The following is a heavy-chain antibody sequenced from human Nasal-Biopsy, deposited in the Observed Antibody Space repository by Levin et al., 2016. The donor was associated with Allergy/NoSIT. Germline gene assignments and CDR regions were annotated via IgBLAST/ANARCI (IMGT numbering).Heavy chain of an antibody. CDR3: AKNQGQQWLPAY. CDR1: GFTFNNYG. V-gene: IGHV3-30*18. Sequence: GESLKISCEASGFTFNNYGMHWVRQAPGRGLEWLAAISYDGTNEYYAESLKGRLTISRDNSRDTMFLQMNNLRAEDTAVYFCAKNQGQQWLPAYWGQGTLVTVSS. J-gene: IGHJ4*02. D-gene: IGHD6-19*01. CDR2: ISYDGTNE.